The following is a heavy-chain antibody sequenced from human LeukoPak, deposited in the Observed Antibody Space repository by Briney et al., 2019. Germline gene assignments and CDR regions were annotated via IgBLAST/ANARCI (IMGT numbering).Heavy chain of an antibody. Sequence: SETLSLTCTVSGGSISSSSYYWGWIRQPPGKGLEWIGSIYYSGSTYYNPSLKSRVTISVDTSKNQFSLKLSSVTAADTAVYYCARLPDYGDYGALLYDFWGQGTLVTVSS. V-gene: IGHV4-39*01. J-gene: IGHJ4*02. CDR3: ARLPDYGDYGALLYDF. D-gene: IGHD4-17*01. CDR1: GGSISSSSYY. CDR2: IYYSGST.